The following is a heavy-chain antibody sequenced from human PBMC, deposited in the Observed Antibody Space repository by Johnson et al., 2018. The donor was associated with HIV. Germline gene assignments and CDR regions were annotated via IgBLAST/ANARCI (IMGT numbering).Heavy chain of an antibody. Sequence: QMQLVESGGVVVQPGGSLRLSCAASGFTFSSYGMHWVRQAPGKGLEWVAFIRYDGSNKYYADSVKGRFPISRDNSKNTLYLQMNSLRAEDTAVYYCARDRYYDSSGSHAFDIWGQGTMVTVSS. D-gene: IGHD3-22*01. CDR1: GFTFSSYG. CDR2: IRYDGSNK. CDR3: ARDRYYDSSGSHAFDI. V-gene: IGHV3-30*02. J-gene: IGHJ3*02.